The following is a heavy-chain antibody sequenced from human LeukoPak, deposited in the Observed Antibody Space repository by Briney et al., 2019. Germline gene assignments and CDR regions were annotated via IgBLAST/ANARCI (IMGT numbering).Heavy chain of an antibody. CDR2: ISGSGGDT. Sequence: GGSLRPSCAASGFTFSNFAMTWVRQAPGKGLEWVSSISGSGGDTYYADSVKGRFTISRDNSKNTLYLQMNSLRAEDTAVYYCAKDPLRCSSTSCPGYYYYGMDVWGQGTTVTVSS. J-gene: IGHJ6*02. CDR3: AKDPLRCSSTSCPGYYYYGMDV. D-gene: IGHD2-2*01. V-gene: IGHV3-23*01. CDR1: GFTFSNFA.